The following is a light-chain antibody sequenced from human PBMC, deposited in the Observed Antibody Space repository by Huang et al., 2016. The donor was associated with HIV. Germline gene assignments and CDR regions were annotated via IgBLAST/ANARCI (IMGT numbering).Light chain of an antibody. CDR1: QDISNF. V-gene: IGKV1-33*01. CDR3: QQYDNLPLT. Sequence: DIQMTQSPSSLSASVGDRVTITCQASQDISNFLNWYQQKPGKAPKILMYDASNFETGVPSRFSGSGSGTDFTFTISSLQPEDIATYYCQQYDNLPLTFGGGTKVVIK. CDR2: DAS. J-gene: IGKJ4*01.